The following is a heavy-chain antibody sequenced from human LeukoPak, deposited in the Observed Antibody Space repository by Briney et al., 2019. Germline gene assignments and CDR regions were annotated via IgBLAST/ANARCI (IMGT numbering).Heavy chain of an antibody. Sequence: SETLSLTCAVYGGSFSGYYWSWIRQPPGKGLEWIGEINHSGSTNYNPSLKSRVTISVDTSKNQFSLKLSSVTAADTAVYYCARQLYIYDSSGPPNWFDPWGQGTLVTVSS. D-gene: IGHD3-22*01. CDR2: INHSGST. CDR3: ARQLYIYDSSGPPNWFDP. CDR1: GGSFSGYY. V-gene: IGHV4-34*01. J-gene: IGHJ5*02.